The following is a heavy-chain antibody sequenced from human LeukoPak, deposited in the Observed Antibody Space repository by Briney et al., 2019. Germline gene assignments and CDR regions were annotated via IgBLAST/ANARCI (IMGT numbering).Heavy chain of an antibody. CDR3: VRDRSTGLFDF. CDR2: ISSGSTYI. V-gene: IGHV3-21*01. J-gene: IGHJ4*02. D-gene: IGHD1-14*01. Sequence: TGGSLRLSCAASGFTFSSYVMNWVRQAPGKGLEWVSSISSGSTYIYYADSVKGRFTISRDNAKNSLFLQMNVLRAEDTALYYCVRDRSTGLFDFWGQGTLVTVSS. CDR1: GFTFSSYV.